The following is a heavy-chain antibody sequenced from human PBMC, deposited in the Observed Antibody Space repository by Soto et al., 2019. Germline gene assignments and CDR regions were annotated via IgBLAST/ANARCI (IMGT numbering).Heavy chain of an antibody. J-gene: IGHJ6*02. D-gene: IGHD6-19*01. CDR2: ISAYNGNT. CDR3: ARDRYSGWSLAPRVYGMDV. V-gene: IGHV1-18*04. Sequence: GASVKVSCKASGYTFTSYGISWVLQAPGQGLEWMGWISAYNGNTNYAQKLQGRVTMTTDTSTSTAYMELRSLRSDDTAVYYCARDRYSGWSLAPRVYGMDVWGQGTTVTVSS. CDR1: GYTFTSYG.